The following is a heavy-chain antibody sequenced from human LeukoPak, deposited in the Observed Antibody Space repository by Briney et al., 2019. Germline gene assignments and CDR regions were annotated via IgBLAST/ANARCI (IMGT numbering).Heavy chain of an antibody. CDR2: INTDGSST. CDR1: GFTFSSYW. V-gene: IGHV3-74*01. D-gene: IGHD1-26*01. CDR3: VTTWGAHYWYFDL. Sequence: GGPLRLPCAASGFTFSSYWMHWVRHAPGKGLVWGSRINTDGSSTSYADSVKGRFTISRDNAKNSLYLQMNSLRAEDTAVYYCVTTWGAHYWYFDLWGRGALVTVSS. J-gene: IGHJ2*01.